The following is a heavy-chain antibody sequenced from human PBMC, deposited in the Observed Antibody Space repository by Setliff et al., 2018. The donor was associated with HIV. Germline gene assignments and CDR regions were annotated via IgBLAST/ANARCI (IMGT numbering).Heavy chain of an antibody. CDR2: IYYSGST. D-gene: IGHD4-17*01. V-gene: IGHV4-39*07. J-gene: IGHJ4*02. CDR3: ARDPPGYGDSNDY. Sequence: KPSETLSLTCTVSGGSISSSSYYWGWIRQPPGKGLEWIGSIYYSGSTYYNPSLKSRVTISVDTSKNQFSLKLSSVTAADTAVYYCARDPPGYGDSNDYWGQGTLVTVSS. CDR1: GGSISSSSYY.